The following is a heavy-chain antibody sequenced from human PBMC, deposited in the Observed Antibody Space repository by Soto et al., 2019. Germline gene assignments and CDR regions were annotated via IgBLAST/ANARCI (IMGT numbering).Heavy chain of an antibody. CDR3: ARVARGAWGVFDS. J-gene: IGHJ4*02. D-gene: IGHD3-16*01. Sequence: EVQLVESGGGLVQPGASLRLSCAASGFTFSSYWMHWVRQAPGKGLVWVSRINYDGSTTGYADAVKGRFTISRDNAKDTVYLELNCLTAEDTAVYYCARVARGAWGVFDSWGQGTLVTVSS. CDR1: GFTFSSYW. CDR2: INYDGSTT. V-gene: IGHV3-74*01.